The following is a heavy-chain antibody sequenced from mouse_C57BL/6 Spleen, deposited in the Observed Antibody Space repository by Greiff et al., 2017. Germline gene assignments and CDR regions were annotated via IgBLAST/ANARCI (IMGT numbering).Heavy chain of an antibody. J-gene: IGHJ4*01. Sequence: QVQLKQPGAELVKPGASVKLSCKASGYTFTSYGMHWVKQRPGQGLEWIGMIHPNSGSTNYNEKFKSKATMTVDKSSSTAYMQLSSLTSEDSAVYYCARCPYDYDEYYAMDYWGQGASVTVSS. CDR3: ARCPYDYDEYYAMDY. CDR1: GYTFTSYG. D-gene: IGHD2-4*01. V-gene: IGHV1-64*01. CDR2: IHPNSGST.